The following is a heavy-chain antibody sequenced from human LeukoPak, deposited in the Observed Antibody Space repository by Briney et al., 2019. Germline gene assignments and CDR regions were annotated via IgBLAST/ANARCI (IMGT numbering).Heavy chain of an antibody. CDR1: GGSFSGYY. Sequence: PSETLSLTCAVYGGSFSGYYWSWIRQPPGKGLEWIGEINHSGSTNYNPSLKSRVTISVDTSKNQFSLKLSSVTAADTAVYYCARYGPKYYYGSGSYPRYYYYYYMDVWGKGTTVTISS. CDR2: INHSGST. J-gene: IGHJ6*03. V-gene: IGHV4-34*01. D-gene: IGHD3-10*01. CDR3: ARYGPKYYYGSGSYPRYYYYYYMDV.